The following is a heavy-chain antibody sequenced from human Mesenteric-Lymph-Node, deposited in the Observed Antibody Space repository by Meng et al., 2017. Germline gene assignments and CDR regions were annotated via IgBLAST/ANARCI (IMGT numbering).Heavy chain of an antibody. CDR2: IWYDGSNK. D-gene: IGHD3-16*02. CDR1: GFTFSSYA. J-gene: IGHJ3*02. V-gene: IGHV3-33*08. Sequence: GESLKISCAASGFTFSSYAMSWVRQAPGKGLEWVAVIWYDGSNKYYADSVKGRFTISRDNSKNTLYLQMNSLRAEDTAVYYCARECYDYVWGSYRYEVAGAFDIWGQGTMVTVSS. CDR3: ARECYDYVWGSYRYEVAGAFDI.